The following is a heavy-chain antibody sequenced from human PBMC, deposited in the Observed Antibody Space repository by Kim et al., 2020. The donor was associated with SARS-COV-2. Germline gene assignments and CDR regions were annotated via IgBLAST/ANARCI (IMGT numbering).Heavy chain of an antibody. V-gene: IGHV1-3*01. CDR2: INAGNGNT. D-gene: IGHD3-10*01. Sequence: ASVKVSCKASGYTFTSYAMHWVRQAPGQRLEWMGWINAGNGNTKYSQKFQGRVTITRDTSASTAYMELSSLRSEDTAVYYCARDLGRLLWFGELYYWGQGTLVTVSS. CDR1: GYTFTSYA. J-gene: IGHJ4*02. CDR3: ARDLGRLLWFGELYY.